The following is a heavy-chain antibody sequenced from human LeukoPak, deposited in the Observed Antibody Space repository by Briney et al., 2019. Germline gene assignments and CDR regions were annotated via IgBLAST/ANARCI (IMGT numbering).Heavy chain of an antibody. CDR1: GFTFGDYA. CDR3: KSMLHTPWYSSSEAIGY. D-gene: IGHD6-6*01. Sequence: GGSLRLSCTASGFTFGDYAMSWFRQAPGKGLEWVGFIRSKAYGGTTEYAASVKGRFTISRDDSKSIAYLQMNSLKTEDTAVYYCKSMLHTPWYSSSEAIGYWGQGTLVTVSS. CDR2: IRSKAYGGTT. J-gene: IGHJ4*02. V-gene: IGHV3-49*03.